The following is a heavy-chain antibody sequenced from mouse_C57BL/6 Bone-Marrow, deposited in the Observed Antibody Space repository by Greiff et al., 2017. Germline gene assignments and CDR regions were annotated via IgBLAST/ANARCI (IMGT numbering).Heavy chain of an antibody. D-gene: IGHD1-1*01. CDR1: GYTFTSYG. V-gene: IGHV1-81*01. Sequence: VKLQESGAELARPGASVKLSCKASGYTFTSYGISWVKQRTGQGLEWIGEIYPRSGNTYYNEKFKGKATLTADKSSSTAYMELRSLTSEDSAVYFCARSVITTVVAHFDYWGQGTTLTVSS. CDR3: ARSVITTVVAHFDY. J-gene: IGHJ2*01. CDR2: IYPRSGNT.